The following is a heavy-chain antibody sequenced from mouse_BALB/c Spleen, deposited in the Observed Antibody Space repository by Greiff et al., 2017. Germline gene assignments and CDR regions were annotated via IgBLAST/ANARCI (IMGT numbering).Heavy chain of an antibody. CDR3: ARGRGLYAMDY. CDR2: ISSGGSYT. J-gene: IGHJ4*01. Sequence: EVKLVESGGGLVKPGGSLKLSCAASGFTFSSYAMSWVRQSPEKRLEWVAEISSGGSYTYYPDTVTGRFTISRDNAKNTLYLEMSSLRSEDTAMYYCARGRGLYAMDYWGQGTSVTVSS. CDR1: GFTFSSYA. V-gene: IGHV5-9-4*01.